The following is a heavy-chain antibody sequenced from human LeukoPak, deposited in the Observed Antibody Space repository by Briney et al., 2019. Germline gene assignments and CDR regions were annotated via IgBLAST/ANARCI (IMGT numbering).Heavy chain of an antibody. CDR3: ARNRYSPGYFDL. Sequence: SETLTLTCAVYGGTFSGYYWSWIRQPPGKGLEWIGEINHSRSTNYNPSLKSRVTISVDTSKNQFSLKLTSVTAADTAVYYCARNRYSPGYFDLWGRGTLVTVSS. CDR1: GGTFSGYY. J-gene: IGHJ2*01. V-gene: IGHV4-34*01. D-gene: IGHD5-18*01. CDR2: INHSRST.